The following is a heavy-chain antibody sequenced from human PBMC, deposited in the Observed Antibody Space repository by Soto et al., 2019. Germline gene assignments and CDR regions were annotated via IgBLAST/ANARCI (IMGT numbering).Heavy chain of an antibody. CDR3: ARDPPDSGIYYYGMDV. Sequence: GASVKVSCKASGYTFNFYGITWVRQAPGQGLEWMGWISGFNGNTNYAADLQGRVTMTTDTSTSTAYMELSWLRSEDTAVYYCARDPPDSGIYYYGMDVWGQGTTVTVSS. J-gene: IGHJ6*02. D-gene: IGHD1-26*01. CDR2: ISGFNGNT. V-gene: IGHV1-18*01. CDR1: GYTFNFYG.